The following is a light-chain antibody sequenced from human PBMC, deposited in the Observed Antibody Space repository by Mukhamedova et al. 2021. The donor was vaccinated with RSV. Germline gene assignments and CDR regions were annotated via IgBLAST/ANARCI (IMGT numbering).Light chain of an antibody. CDR2: DAS. Sequence: WYQRRVHGKPPKLLIYDASSLESGVPSRFSGGGSGTDFTLTISSLQTEDFATYYCQQFNNFPFTFGPGTEVDIK. V-gene: IGKV1D-13*01. CDR3: QQFNNFPFT. J-gene: IGKJ3*01.